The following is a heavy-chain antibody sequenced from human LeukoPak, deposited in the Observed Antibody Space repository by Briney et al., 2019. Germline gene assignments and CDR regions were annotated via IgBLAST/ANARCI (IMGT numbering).Heavy chain of an antibody. CDR2: LTSGGGSK. CDR1: GFPFSKYD. D-gene: IGHD4-23*01. Sequence: GGSLRLSCAASGFPFSKYDMSWVRQAPGNGLEWVSSLTSGGGSKEYADAVKGRFIIFRDNSKNTLYLQMNNLRADDTALYFCAKSLVRWAFDYWGRGALVSVSS. CDR3: AKSLVRWAFDY. V-gene: IGHV3-23*01. J-gene: IGHJ2*01.